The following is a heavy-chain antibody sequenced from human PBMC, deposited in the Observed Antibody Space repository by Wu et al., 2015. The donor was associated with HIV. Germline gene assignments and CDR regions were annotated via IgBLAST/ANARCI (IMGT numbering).Heavy chain of an antibody. J-gene: IGHJ4*02. CDR1: GISFVNNG. CDR3: AEDTVAK. CDR2: INGENGDI. D-gene: IGHD2-8*02. Sequence: QVHLVQSGAEVKKPGTSVNVSCKASGISFVNNGITWVRQAPGQGLEWMGWINGENGDIRESQKFQGRLILAKDTPSTTAYMVLRDLTSDDTATYYCAEDTVAKWGQGTLVIVSS. V-gene: IGHV1-18*01.